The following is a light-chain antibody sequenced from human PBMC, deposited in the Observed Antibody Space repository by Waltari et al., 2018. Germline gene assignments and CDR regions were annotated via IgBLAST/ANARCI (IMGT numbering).Light chain of an antibody. CDR1: SDINVANYY. V-gene: IGLV5-37*01. J-gene: IGLJ3*02. CDR2: YNSDSDK. CDR3: MVWPNNVWV. Sequence: QPVLTQPPSSSGSPGESARLTCPLPSDINVANYYIYWYHQKPGGPPRFLLYYNSDSDKGQGSGVPSRFSGSKDASANTGILLISGLQSEDEADYYCMVWPNNVWVFGGGTRLIVL.